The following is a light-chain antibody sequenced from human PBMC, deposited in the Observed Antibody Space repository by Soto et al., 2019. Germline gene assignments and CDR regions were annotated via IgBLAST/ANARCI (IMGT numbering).Light chain of an antibody. CDR3: CSYAGSTTL. CDR2: EVN. V-gene: IGLV2-23*02. J-gene: IGLJ2*01. Sequence: QSVLTQPASVSGSPGQSITSSCTGTSSDVGSYDLVSWYQQHPGKAPKLIIYEVNKRPSGVSNRFSGSKSGNTASLTISGLQAEDEADYYCCSYAGSTTLFGGGTKLTVL. CDR1: SSDVGSYDL.